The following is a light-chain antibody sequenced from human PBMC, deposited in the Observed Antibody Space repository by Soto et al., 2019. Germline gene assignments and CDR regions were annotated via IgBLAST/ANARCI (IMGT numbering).Light chain of an antibody. Sequence: EIVLTQSASTLSWSPGERATLSCGASHSVSSYFAWYQQRPGQAPRLLIYDASHRATGIPARFSGSGSGTDFNLTISSLEPEDFAVYYCQQRSNWPLTFGGGTKVDIK. V-gene: IGKV3-11*01. J-gene: IGKJ4*01. CDR1: HSVSSY. CDR3: QQRSNWPLT. CDR2: DAS.